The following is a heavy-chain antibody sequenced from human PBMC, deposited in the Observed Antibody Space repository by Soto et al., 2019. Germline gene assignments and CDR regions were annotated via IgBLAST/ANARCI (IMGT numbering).Heavy chain of an antibody. J-gene: IGHJ6*02. D-gene: IGHD3-3*01. V-gene: IGHV1-69*06. CDR2: IIPIFGTA. CDR3: ARDRYYDFWSGYYTNYYYGTDV. CDR1: GGTFSSYA. Sequence: SGKVSCKASGGTFSSYAISWVRQAPGQGLEWMGGIIPIFGTANYAQKFQGRVTITADKSTSTAYMELSSLRSEDTAVYYCARDRYYDFWSGYYTNYYYGTDVWGQGTTVTVSS.